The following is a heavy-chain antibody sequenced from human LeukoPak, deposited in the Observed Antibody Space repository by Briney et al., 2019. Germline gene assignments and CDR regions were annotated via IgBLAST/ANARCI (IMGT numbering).Heavy chain of an antibody. D-gene: IGHD3-22*01. CDR1: GYTFTRYY. J-gene: IGHJ3*02. Sequence: VASVKVSYKASGYTFTRYYMHWVRQAPGQGLEWMGIINPSGGNTNYAQKFQGRVTMTRDMSTSTVYMELSSLRSEDTAVYYCARERSSGYNDAFDIWGQGTMVTVSS. V-gene: IGHV1-46*01. CDR2: INPSGGNT. CDR3: ARERSSGYNDAFDI.